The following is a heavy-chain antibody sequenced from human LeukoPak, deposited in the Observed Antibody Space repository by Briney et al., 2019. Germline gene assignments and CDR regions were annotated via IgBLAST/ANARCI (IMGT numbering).Heavy chain of an antibody. Sequence: SGGSLRLSFAASEFTFSNYAMNWVRQAPGKRPEWVSGISSGGGSIYYADSVKGRFTISRDNSRNTLYLQMNSLRAEDTAVYYCASSPLAARPKLDYWGQGTLVTVSS. CDR2: ISSGGGSI. J-gene: IGHJ4*02. V-gene: IGHV3-23*01. CDR3: ASSPLAARPKLDY. D-gene: IGHD6-6*01. CDR1: EFTFSNYA.